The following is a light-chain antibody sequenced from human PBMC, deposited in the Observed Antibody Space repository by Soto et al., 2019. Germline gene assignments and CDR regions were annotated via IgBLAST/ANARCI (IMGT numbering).Light chain of an antibody. CDR3: QQYGSSLYT. CDR1: QSVNNNY. CDR2: AAS. J-gene: IGKJ2*01. Sequence: EIVLTQSPGTLSLSPGERATVSCRASQSVNNNYVAWYQQKSGQAPRLLIFAASSRAPGIPGRFSGSGSGADFTLTITRLEPDDFAVYYCQQYGSSLYTFGQWTKLEIK. V-gene: IGKV3-20*01.